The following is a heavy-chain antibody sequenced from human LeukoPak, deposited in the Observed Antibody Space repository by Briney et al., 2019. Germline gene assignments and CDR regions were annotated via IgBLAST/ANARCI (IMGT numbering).Heavy chain of an antibody. V-gene: IGHV3-23*01. CDR2: ISGSGINK. CDR3: AKGPVSSRYFAWLPTREFDP. CDR1: GFTFSRYA. D-gene: IGHD3-9*01. Sequence: GGSLRLSRAASGFTFSRYAMSWVRQAPGKGLEWGSAISGSGINKYDAASVKGRFTIPRDNSKNTLYLKINSMRAEATAVYYCAKGPVSSRYFAWLPTREFDPWGQGALVTVSS. J-gene: IGHJ5*02.